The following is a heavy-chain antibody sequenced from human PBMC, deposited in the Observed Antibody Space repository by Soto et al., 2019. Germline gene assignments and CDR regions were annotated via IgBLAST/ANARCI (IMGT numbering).Heavy chain of an antibody. D-gene: IGHD2-15*01. CDR2: IKPDGSAT. CDR3: ARERTGDGGSCYLDY. V-gene: IGHV3-7*03. J-gene: IGHJ4*02. CDR1: DFTFRNYW. Sequence: EVQLVESGGDLVQPGGSLRLSCATSDFTFRNYWMNWVRQAPGKGLEWVANIKPDGSATNYVDSVKGRFTISRDNVRNSVSLQMNSLRVEDTAVYYCARERTGDGGSCYLDYWGQGTLVTVSS.